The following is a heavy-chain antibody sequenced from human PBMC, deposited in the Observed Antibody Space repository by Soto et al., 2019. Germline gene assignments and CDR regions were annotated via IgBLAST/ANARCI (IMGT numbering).Heavy chain of an antibody. CDR3: ARGPVTFRLRYFDY. Sequence: PSETLSLTCTVSGGSISSYYWSWIRQPPGKGLEWIGYIYYSGSTNYNPSLKSRVTISVDTSKNQFSLKLSSVTAADTAVYYCARGPVTFRLRYFDYWGQGTLVTVSS. J-gene: IGHJ4*02. CDR1: GGSISSYY. V-gene: IGHV4-59*01. CDR2: IYYSGST. D-gene: IGHD3-16*01.